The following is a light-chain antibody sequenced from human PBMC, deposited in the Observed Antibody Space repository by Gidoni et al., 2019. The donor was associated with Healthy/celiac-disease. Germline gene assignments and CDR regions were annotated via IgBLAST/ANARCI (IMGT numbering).Light chain of an antibody. Sequence: IQLTQSPSSLSASVGDRVTITCLASQDISNYLNWYQQKPGKAPKLLIYDASNLETGVPSRFSGSGSGTDFTFTISSLQPEDIATYYCQQYDNLLYTFXXXTKLEIK. CDR1: QDISNY. CDR2: DAS. J-gene: IGKJ2*01. V-gene: IGKV1-33*01. CDR3: QQYDNLLYT.